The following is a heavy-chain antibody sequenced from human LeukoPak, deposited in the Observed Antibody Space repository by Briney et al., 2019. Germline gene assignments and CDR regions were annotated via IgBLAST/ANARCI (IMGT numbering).Heavy chain of an antibody. CDR2: IYYSGYT. V-gene: IGHV4-59*12. CDR3: ARAGRWEGRPHAFDI. D-gene: IGHD1-26*01. Sequence: PSETLSLTCTVSGGSISSYYWSWIRQPPGKGLEWIGYIYYSGYTNYNPSLKSRVTISVDTSKNQFSLKMRSVTAADTAVYYCARAGRWEGRPHAFDIWGQGTMVTVSS. J-gene: IGHJ3*02. CDR1: GGSISSYY.